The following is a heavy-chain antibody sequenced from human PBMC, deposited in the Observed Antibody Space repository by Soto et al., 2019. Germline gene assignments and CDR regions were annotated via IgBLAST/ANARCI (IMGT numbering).Heavy chain of an antibody. J-gene: IGHJ4*02. V-gene: IGHV1-3*01. CDR3: AGDLGGWTDY. CDR1: GYTFTSYA. CDR2: INAGNGNT. D-gene: IGHD6-19*01. Sequence: QVQLVQSGAEVKKPGASVKVSCKASGYTFTSYAMQWVRQAPGQRLEWMGWINAGNGNTKYSQKFQGRVTITSDTYACKDYMELSSLRSEDTAEYDCAGDLGGWTDYWGQGTLVTVSS.